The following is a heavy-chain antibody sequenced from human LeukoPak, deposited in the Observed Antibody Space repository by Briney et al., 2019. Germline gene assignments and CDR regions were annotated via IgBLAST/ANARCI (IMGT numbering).Heavy chain of an antibody. CDR3: ARSTQASSTSFDY. V-gene: IGHV4-59*01. D-gene: IGHD6-6*01. CDR1: GGSITNYY. Sequence: SETLSPTCTVSGGSITNYYWSWIRQPPGKGLEYIGFIYHSGSTNYNPSLKSRVTMSVDKSKNQCSLRLSSVTAADTAIYFCARSTQASSTSFDYWGQGTLVTVSS. CDR2: IYHSGST. J-gene: IGHJ4*02.